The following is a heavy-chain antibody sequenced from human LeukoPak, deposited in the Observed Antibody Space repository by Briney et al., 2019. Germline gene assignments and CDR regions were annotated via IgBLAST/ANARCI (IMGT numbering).Heavy chain of an antibody. CDR1: GYSFTSYW. CDR3: ARLGYAYGQGDS. D-gene: IGHD3-10*01. V-gene: IGHV5-51*01. CDR2: IYPGDSDT. J-gene: IGHJ5*01. Sequence: GESLKISCKGSGYSFTSYWIGWVRQMPGKGREWMGIIYPGDSDTRYSPSFQGQVTISADKSISTAYLQWSSLQASDTAIYFCARLGYAYGQGDSWGQGTLVTVSS.